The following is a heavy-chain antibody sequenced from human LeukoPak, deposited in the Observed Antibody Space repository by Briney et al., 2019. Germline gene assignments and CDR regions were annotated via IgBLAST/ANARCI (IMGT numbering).Heavy chain of an antibody. CDR1: GGTFSSYA. CDR2: IIPIFGTA. V-gene: IGHV1-69*13. D-gene: IGHD6-19*01. Sequence: ASEKVPCKASGGTFSSYAISWVRQAPGQGLEWMGGIIPIFGTANYAQKFQGRVTITADESTSTAYMELSSLRSEDTAVYYCARVGFSSGSYFDYWGQGTLVTVSS. J-gene: IGHJ4*02. CDR3: ARVGFSSGSYFDY.